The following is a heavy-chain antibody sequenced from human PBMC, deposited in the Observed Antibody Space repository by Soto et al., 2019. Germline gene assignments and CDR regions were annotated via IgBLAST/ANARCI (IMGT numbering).Heavy chain of an antibody. CDR3: ALLAAGPRDFDY. CDR2: ISSSSSYI. V-gene: IGHV3-21*01. J-gene: IGHJ4*02. D-gene: IGHD6-13*01. CDR1: GFTFSSYS. Sequence: GGSLRLSCAASGFTFSSYSMNWVRQAPGKGLEWVSSISSSSSYIYYADSVKGRFTISRDNAKNSLYPQMNSLRAEDTAVYYCALLAAGPRDFDYWGQGTLVTVSS.